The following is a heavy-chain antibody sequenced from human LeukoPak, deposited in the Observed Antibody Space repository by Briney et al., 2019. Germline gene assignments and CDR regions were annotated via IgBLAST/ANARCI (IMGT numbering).Heavy chain of an antibody. Sequence: GESLKISCKGSGYSFTSYWIGWVRQMPGKGLEWMGIIYPGDSDTRYSPSFQGQVTISADKFISTAYLQWSSLKASDTAMYYCARQLWHKTYYFDYWGQGTLVTVSS. CDR2: IYPGDSDT. J-gene: IGHJ4*02. CDR3: ARQLWHKTYYFDY. D-gene: IGHD5-18*01. V-gene: IGHV5-51*01. CDR1: GYSFTSYW.